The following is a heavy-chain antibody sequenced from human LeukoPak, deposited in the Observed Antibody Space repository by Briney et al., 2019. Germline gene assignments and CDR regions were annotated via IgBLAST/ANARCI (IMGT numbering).Heavy chain of an antibody. J-gene: IGHJ3*02. CDR1: GGSISSSSYY. CDR3: ARHLSSSLVEAFDI. V-gene: IGHV4-39*01. D-gene: IGHD6-6*01. CDR2: IYYSGST. Sequence: PSETLSLTCTVSGGSISSSSYYWGWIRQPPGKGLEWIGSIYYSGSTYYNPSLKGRVTISVDTSKNQFSLKLSSVTAADTAVYYCARHLSSSLVEAFDIWGQGTMVTVSS.